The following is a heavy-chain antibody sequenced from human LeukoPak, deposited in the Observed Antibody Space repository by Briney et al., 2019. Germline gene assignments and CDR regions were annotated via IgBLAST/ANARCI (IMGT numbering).Heavy chain of an antibody. CDR1: GYTFTSYG. V-gene: IGHV1-18*01. CDR3: ARIRSGDYVDYYYYMDV. J-gene: IGHJ6*03. Sequence: ASVKVSCKASGYTFTSYGISWVRQAPGQGLEWMGWISAYNGNTNYAQKLQGRVTMTTDTSTSTAYMELRSLRSDDTAVYYCARIRSGDYVDYYYYMDVWGKGTTVTVPS. CDR2: ISAYNGNT. D-gene: IGHD4-17*01.